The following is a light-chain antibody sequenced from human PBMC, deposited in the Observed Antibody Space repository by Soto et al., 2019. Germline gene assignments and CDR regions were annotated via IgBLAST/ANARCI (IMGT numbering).Light chain of an antibody. V-gene: IGKV1-39*01. Sequence: DIQMTQSPSSLSASVGDRVTITCRASQSISSYLNWYQQKPGKAPKLLIYAASSLQSGVPSRFSGSGSGTDFTLTISSLQPEDFATYYCQHSYSLPWTVGQGTNVEIK. J-gene: IGKJ1*01. CDR2: AAS. CDR1: QSISSY. CDR3: QHSYSLPWT.